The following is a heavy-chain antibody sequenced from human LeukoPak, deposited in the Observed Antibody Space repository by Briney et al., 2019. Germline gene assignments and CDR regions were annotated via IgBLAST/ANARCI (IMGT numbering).Heavy chain of an antibody. CDR3: ARDLESSIFDY. CDR2: ISAYNGNT. J-gene: IGHJ4*02. Sequence: ASVKVSFKASGYTFTSYGISWVRQAPGQALEWMGWISAYNGNTNYAQKLQGRVTITTDTSTSTAYMELRSLRSDDTAVYYCARDLESSIFDYWGQGTLVTVSS. V-gene: IGHV1-18*01. CDR1: GYTFTSYG. D-gene: IGHD1-1*01.